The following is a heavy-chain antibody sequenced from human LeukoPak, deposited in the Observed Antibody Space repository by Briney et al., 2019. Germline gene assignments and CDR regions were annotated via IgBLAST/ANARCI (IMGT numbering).Heavy chain of an antibody. Sequence: PSGTLSLTCSVAGASFSTNYWSWIRQPPGRGLEWIGYVFDSGSTNYNPSLKSRVTISVDTSTKQFSLRLSSVTAADTAVYYCARLYQQSTWKYYYYYMDVWGKGTAVTVSS. J-gene: IGHJ6*03. D-gene: IGHD6-13*01. CDR2: VFDSGST. V-gene: IGHV4-59*01. CDR1: GASFSTNY. CDR3: ARLYQQSTWKYYYYYMDV.